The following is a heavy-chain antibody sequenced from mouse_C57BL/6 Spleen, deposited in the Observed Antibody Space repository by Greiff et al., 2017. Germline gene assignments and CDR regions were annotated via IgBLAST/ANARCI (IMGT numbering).Heavy chain of an antibody. V-gene: IGHV5-17*01. D-gene: IGHD2-10*01. J-gene: IGHJ4*01. CDR2: ISSGSSTI. CDR3: ASSYPYYAMDY. CDR1: GFTFSDYG. Sequence: EVQLVESGGGLVKPGGSLKLSCAASGFTFSDYGMHWVRQAPEKGLEWVAYISSGSSTIYYADTVKGRFTISRDNATNTLFLQMTSLRSEDTAMYYCASSYPYYAMDYWGQGTSGTVSS.